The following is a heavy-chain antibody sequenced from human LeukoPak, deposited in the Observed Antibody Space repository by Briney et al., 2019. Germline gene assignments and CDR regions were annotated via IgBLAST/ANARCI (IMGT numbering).Heavy chain of an antibody. D-gene: IGHD3-22*01. CDR1: GYSISSVYY. Sequence: PSETLSLTCTVSGYSISSVYYWGCIRQPPGKGREWIGSIYHRESTYYNPSLRSRVTISVDPSKNQFSVKLSSVTAADTAVYYCARGDFEYDSSGYSQWGEGTLVTVSS. V-gene: IGHV4-38-2*02. J-gene: IGHJ4*02. CDR2: IYHREST. CDR3: ARGDFEYDSSGYSQ.